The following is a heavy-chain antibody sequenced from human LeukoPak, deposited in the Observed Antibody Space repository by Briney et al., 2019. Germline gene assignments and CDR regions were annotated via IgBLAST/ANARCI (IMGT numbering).Heavy chain of an antibody. J-gene: IGHJ4*02. D-gene: IGHD6-19*01. V-gene: IGHV3-23*01. CDR2: ISGGGITT. CDR3: PRQSYASGWNPFDY. Sequence: GGSLRLSCAASGFTFSNYAMSWVRQAPGKGLEWVSTISGGGITTYYADSAKGRFTISRDNSKNTMVLQMNSLRADDTAVYYCPRQSYASGWNPFDYWGQGILVTVSS. CDR1: GFTFSNYA.